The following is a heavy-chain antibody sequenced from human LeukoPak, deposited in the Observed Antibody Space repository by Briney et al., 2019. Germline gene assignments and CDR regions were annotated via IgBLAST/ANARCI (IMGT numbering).Heavy chain of an antibody. Sequence: PGGSLRLSCAASGFTFSSYWMSWVRQAPGKGLEWVATIKQDGSEKYYVDSVKGRFTISRDNAKNSLYLQMNSLRVEDTAAYYCARDPEGAIAPENWGQGTLVTVSS. CDR3: ARDPEGAIAPEN. V-gene: IGHV3-7*01. D-gene: IGHD1-26*01. J-gene: IGHJ4*02. CDR1: GFTFSSYW. CDR2: IKQDGSEK.